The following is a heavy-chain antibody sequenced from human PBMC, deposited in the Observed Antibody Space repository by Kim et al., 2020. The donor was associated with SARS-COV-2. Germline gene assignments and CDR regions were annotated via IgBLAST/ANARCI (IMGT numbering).Heavy chain of an antibody. V-gene: IGHV3-7*03. D-gene: IGHD3-16*01. CDR3: ARMLGGLSDDY. CDR2: DK. Sequence: DKYYVDSVKGRFTISRDNAENSLYLQMNSLGDEDTTVYYCARMLGGLSDDYWGQGTLVTVSS. J-gene: IGHJ4*02.